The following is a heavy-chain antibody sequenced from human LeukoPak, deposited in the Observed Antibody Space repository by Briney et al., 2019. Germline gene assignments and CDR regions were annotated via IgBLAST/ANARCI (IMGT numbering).Heavy chain of an antibody. CDR3: ARADGSVAGPPSGH. Sequence: GGSLRLSRASSVFTYSRYAMHCVRHARARGLEWVAMISSDGVDKYYATHVKGRLTISRDHSKSTLHLQMISPGTEDTAVYYCARADGSVAGPPSGHWGQGTLVTVSS. V-gene: IGHV3-30-3*01. D-gene: IGHD6-19*01. J-gene: IGHJ4*02. CDR1: VFTYSRYA. CDR2: ISSDGVDK.